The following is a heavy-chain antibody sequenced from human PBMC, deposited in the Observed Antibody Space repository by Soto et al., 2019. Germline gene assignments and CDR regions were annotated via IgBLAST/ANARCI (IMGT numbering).Heavy chain of an antibody. CDR3: ARDQRPVVVAAPSDY. Sequence: QVQLVESGGGVVQPGRSLRLSCAASGFTFSSYGMHWVRQAPGKGLEWVAVISYDGSNKYYADSVKGRFTISREKSKNTLYLQMNSLRAEDTAVYYCARDQRPVVVAAPSDYWGQGTLVTVSS. D-gene: IGHD2-15*01. J-gene: IGHJ4*02. V-gene: IGHV3-30*03. CDR1: GFTFSSYG. CDR2: ISYDGSNK.